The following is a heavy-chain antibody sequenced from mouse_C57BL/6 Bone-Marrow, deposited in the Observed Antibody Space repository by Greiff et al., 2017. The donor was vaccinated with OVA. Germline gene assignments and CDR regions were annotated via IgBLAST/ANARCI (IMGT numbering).Heavy chain of an antibody. D-gene: IGHD1-1*02. Sequence: QVQLQQPGAELVKPGASVKLSCKASGYTFTSYWMHWVKQRPGRGLEWIGRIDPNSGGTKYNEKFKSKATLTVDKPSSTAYMQRSSLTSEDSAVYYCARGTMAGMLRYAMDYWGQGTSVTVSS. V-gene: IGHV1-72*01. J-gene: IGHJ4*01. CDR2: IDPNSGGT. CDR3: ARGTMAGMLRYAMDY. CDR1: GYTFTSYW.